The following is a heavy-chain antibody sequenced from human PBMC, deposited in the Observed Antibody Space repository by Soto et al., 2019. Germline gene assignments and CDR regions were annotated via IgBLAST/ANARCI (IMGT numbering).Heavy chain of an antibody. Sequence: AAVMVSCKASGYTFTSYDINWVRQATGQGLEWMGWMNPNSGNTGYAQKFQGRVTMTRNTSISTAYMELSSLRSEDTAVYYCARWDSSGYYYPRYYYYGMDVWGQGTTVTVSS. CDR3: ARWDSSGYYYPRYYYYGMDV. V-gene: IGHV1-8*01. J-gene: IGHJ6*02. CDR1: GYTFTSYD. CDR2: MNPNSGNT. D-gene: IGHD3-22*01.